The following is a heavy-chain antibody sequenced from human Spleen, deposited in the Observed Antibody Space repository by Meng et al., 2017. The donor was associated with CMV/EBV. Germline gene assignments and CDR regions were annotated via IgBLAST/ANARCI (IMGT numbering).Heavy chain of an antibody. CDR3: ARTRYCSSTTCYGRDDFWSGNNWFDP. Sequence: WVGEAPGQGLGWMGWISAYRGNTNYTQNLQGGVTITTDKSTDTAYMELRSLRSDDTAVYYCARTRYCSSTTCYGRDDFWSGNNWFDPWGQGTLVTVSS. CDR2: ISAYRGNT. D-gene: IGHD2-2*01. J-gene: IGHJ5*02. V-gene: IGHV1-18*01.